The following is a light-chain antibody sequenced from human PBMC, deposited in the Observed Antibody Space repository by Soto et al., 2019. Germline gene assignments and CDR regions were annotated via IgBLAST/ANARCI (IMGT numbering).Light chain of an antibody. V-gene: IGKV3-15*01. J-gene: IGKJ1*01. CDR3: QQYNDWPRT. CDR1: QSVGTY. Sequence: EIVMTQSTASLSVSPGERATLSYRASQSVGTYLAWYQQKPGQAPRLLIYGASTRAAGISPRFSGGGSGTEFTLTISSLQSEDFAVYYCQQYNDWPRTFGQGTKVGIK. CDR2: GAS.